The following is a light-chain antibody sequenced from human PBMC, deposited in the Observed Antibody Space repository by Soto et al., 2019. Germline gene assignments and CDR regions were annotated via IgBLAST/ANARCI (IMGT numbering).Light chain of an antibody. V-gene: IGLV2-14*03. CDR3: SSYTTRTTYV. CDR1: SSDVGAYNY. J-gene: IGLJ1*01. CDR2: DVT. Sequence: QSALTQPASVSGSPGQSIAISCTGTSSDVGAYNYVSWYQQHPGKAPQVLIYDVTYRPSGLSDRFSGSKSGNPSSLTISGLQAEDEADYYCSSYTTRTTYVFGTGTKVTVL.